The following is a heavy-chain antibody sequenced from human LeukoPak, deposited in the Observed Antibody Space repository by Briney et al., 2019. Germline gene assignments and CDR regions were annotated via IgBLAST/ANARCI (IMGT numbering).Heavy chain of an antibody. CDR2: ISSDGSNT. V-gene: IGHV3-74*01. D-gene: IGHD6-13*01. J-gene: IGHJ4*02. Sequence: SGGSLRLSCAASGFTFSTYWMHWVRQAPGKGLVWVSRISSDGSNTYYAASVKGRFTVSRDNSKNTLFLQMNSLRAEDTAVYYCARGGARQQLVENYFDHWGRGTLVTVSS. CDR3: ARGGARQQLVENYFDH. CDR1: GFTFSTYW.